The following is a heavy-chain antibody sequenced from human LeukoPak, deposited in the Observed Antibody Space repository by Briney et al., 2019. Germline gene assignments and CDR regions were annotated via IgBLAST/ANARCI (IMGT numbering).Heavy chain of an antibody. CDR1: GGSISSYY. D-gene: IGHD3-10*01. V-gene: IGHV4-59*01. CDR3: ARVGTYGSGSYLSWLDY. CDR2: IYYSGST. J-gene: IGHJ4*02. Sequence: SETLSLTCTVSGGSISSYYWSWIRQPPGKGLEWIGYIYYSGSTNYNPSLKSRVTISVDTSKSQFSLKLSSVTAADTAVYYCARVGTYGSGSYLSWLDYWGQGTLVTVSS.